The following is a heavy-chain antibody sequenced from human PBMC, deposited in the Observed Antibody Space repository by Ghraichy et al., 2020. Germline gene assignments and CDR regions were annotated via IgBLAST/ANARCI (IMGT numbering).Heavy chain of an antibody. J-gene: IGHJ3*02. D-gene: IGHD3-10*01. V-gene: IGHV3-23*01. CDR3: AKGIGLWFRELLFHGSDPDAFDI. CDR1: GFTFSSYA. Sequence: GGSLRLSCAASGFTFSSYAMSWVRQAPGKGLEWVSAISGSGGSTYYADSVKGRFTISRDNSKNTLYLQMNSLRAEDTAVYYCAKGIGLWFRELLFHGSDPDAFDIWGQGTMVTVSS. CDR2: ISGSGGST.